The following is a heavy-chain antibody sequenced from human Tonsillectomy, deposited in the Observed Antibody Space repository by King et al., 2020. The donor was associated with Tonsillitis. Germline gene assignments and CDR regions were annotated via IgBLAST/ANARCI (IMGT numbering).Heavy chain of an antibody. D-gene: IGHD3-22*01. CDR1: GFTFSSYD. V-gene: IGHV3-13*04. J-gene: IGHJ3*02. Sequence: VQLVQSGGGLVQPGGSLRLSCAASGFTFSSYDMHWVRQATGKGLEWVSSIGTVGDTYYPGSVKGRFTISRENAKNSLYLQMNSLRAGDTAVYFCAREAHYYDSSGYSDAFDIWGQGTMVTVSS. CDR2: IGTVGDT. CDR3: AREAHYYDSSGYSDAFDI.